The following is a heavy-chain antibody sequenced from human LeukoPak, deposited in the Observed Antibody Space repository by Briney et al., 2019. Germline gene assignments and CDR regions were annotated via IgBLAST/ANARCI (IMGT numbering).Heavy chain of an antibody. D-gene: IGHD4-17*01. V-gene: IGHV4-59*08. Sequence: SETLSLTCTVSGGSISSYYWSWLRQPPGKGLEWIGYIYYSGSTNYNPSLKSRVTISVDTSKNQFSLKLSSVTAADTAVYYWARREEYGDYGGDNWFDPWGQGTLVTVSS. CDR2: IYYSGST. J-gene: IGHJ5*02. CDR3: ARREEYGDYGGDNWFDP. CDR1: GGSISSYY.